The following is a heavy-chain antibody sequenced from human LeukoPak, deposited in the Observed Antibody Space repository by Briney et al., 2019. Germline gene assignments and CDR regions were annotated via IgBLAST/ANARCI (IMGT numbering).Heavy chain of an antibody. D-gene: IGHD3-9*01. CDR3: ARVDTQYYDILTGP. CDR1: GYTFTSYA. V-gene: IGHV1-3*01. CDR2: INAGNGNT. Sequence: ASVKVSCKTSGYTFTSYAMHWVRQAPGQRLEWMGWINAGNGNTKYSQKFQGRVTITRDTSASTAYMELSSLRSEDTAVYYCARVDTQYYDILTGPWGQGTLVTVSS. J-gene: IGHJ5*02.